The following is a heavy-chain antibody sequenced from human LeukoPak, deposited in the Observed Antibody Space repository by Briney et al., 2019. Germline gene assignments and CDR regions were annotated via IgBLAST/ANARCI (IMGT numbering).Heavy chain of an antibody. J-gene: IGHJ4*02. CDR3: ARDAFGVDKSPF. Sequence: PGGSLRLSCAASGFTFSSYSMNWVRQAPGKGLVWVSRIDSDGSTSGYADSVKGRFAISRDNAKNTLYLQMNSLRAEDTAVYYCARDAFGVDKSPFWGQGTLVTVSS. CDR1: GFTFSSYS. CDR2: IDSDGSTS. V-gene: IGHV3-74*01. D-gene: IGHD3-3*01.